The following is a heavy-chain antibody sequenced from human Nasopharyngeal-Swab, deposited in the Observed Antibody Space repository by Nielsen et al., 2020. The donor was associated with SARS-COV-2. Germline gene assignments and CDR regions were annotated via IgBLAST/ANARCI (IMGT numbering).Heavy chain of an antibody. D-gene: IGHD3-16*02. J-gene: IGHJ5*02. Sequence: SETLSLTCTVSGGSISSYYWSWIRQPPGKGLEWIGYIYYSGSTNYNPSLQSRVTISVDTSKNQFSLKLSSVTAADTAVYYCAREGGLDYDYVWGSYRPSNWFDPWGQGTLVTVSS. CDR2: IYYSGST. V-gene: IGHV4-59*01. CDR3: AREGGLDYDYVWGSYRPSNWFDP. CDR1: GGSISSYY.